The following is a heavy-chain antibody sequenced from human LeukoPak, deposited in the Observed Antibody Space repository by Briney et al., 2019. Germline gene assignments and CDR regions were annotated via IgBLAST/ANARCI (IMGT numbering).Heavy chain of an antibody. CDR1: GYTFTSYD. Sequence: ASVKVSCKASGYTFTSYDINWVRQATGQGLEWMGWMNRNSGSTGYAQKFQGRFTITRNTSISTAYMELSSLRSEDTAVFYCAVYYYDSSGYYSPFDYWGQGTLVTVSS. CDR2: MNRNSGST. D-gene: IGHD3-22*01. V-gene: IGHV1-8*01. J-gene: IGHJ4*02. CDR3: AVYYYDSSGYYSPFDY.